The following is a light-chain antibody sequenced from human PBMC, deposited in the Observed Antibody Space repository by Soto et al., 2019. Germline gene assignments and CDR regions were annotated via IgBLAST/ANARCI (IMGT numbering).Light chain of an antibody. Sequence: DIQMTQSPSSLSASVGDRVTITCRASQSISSYLNWYQQKPGKAPKLLIYAASSLQSGVPSRFSGSGSGTDITLTISSLQPEDFATYYCQQSYSTPATFGGGTKVEIK. CDR2: AAS. CDR1: QSISSY. J-gene: IGKJ4*01. V-gene: IGKV1-39*01. CDR3: QQSYSTPAT.